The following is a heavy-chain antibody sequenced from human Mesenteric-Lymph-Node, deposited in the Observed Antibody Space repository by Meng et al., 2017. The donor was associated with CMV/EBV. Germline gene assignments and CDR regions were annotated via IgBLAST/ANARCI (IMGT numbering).Heavy chain of an antibody. CDR2: INPNSGGT. D-gene: IGHD3-10*01. Sequence: ASVKVSCKASGYTFIDYYMHWVRQAPGQGLEWMGWINPNSGGTNYAQKFQGRVTMTRDTSISTAYMEVTRLRSDDTAVYYCARLGNYGSAYFFDYWGQGTLVTVSS. CDR3: ARLGNYGSAYFFDY. J-gene: IGHJ4*02. V-gene: IGHV1-2*02. CDR1: GYTFIDYY.